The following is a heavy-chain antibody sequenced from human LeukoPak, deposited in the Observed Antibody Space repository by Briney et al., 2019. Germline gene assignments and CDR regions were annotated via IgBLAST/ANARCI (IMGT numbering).Heavy chain of an antibody. CDR3: ARGPLRFLEWFQVPSHAFDI. CDR2: INHSGST. CDR1: GGSFSGYY. D-gene: IGHD3-3*01. Sequence: SETLSLTCAVYGGSFSGYYWSWIRQPPGKGLEWIGEINHSGSTNYNPSPKSRVTISVETSKNQFSLKLSSVTAADTAVYYCARGPLRFLEWFQVPSHAFDIWGQGTMVTVSS. V-gene: IGHV4-34*01. J-gene: IGHJ3*02.